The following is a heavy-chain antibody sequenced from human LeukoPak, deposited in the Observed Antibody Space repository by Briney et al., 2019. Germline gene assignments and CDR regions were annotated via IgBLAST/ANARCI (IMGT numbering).Heavy chain of an antibody. J-gene: IGHJ4*02. CDR2: VIQNGGT. Sequence: SETLSLTCVVYGGSFSGYYWSWIRQPPGKGLEWIGEVIQNGGTNYNASLKSRVTMSLDTSNKEISLRLSSVTAADTAVYYCARATYYYDYSNFRFRWLDQWGQGTLVTVSS. CDR3: ARATYYYDYSNFRFRWLDQ. D-gene: IGHD3-22*01. CDR1: GGSFSGYY. V-gene: IGHV4-34*12.